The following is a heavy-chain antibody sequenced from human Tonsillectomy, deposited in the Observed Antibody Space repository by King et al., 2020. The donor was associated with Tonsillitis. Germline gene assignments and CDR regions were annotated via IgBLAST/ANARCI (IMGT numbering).Heavy chain of an antibody. J-gene: IGHJ3*02. CDR3: ARDLATIVGHDAFDI. CDR2: TYNRSKWYN. CDR1: GDSVSSNSSA. Sequence: VQLQQSGPGLVKPSQTLSLTCAISGDSVSSNSSAWNWIRQSPSRGLEWLGRTYNRSKWYNDYAVSLKGRITINPDTSKNQFSLQLKSVTPEDTAVYYCARDLATIVGHDAFDIWGQGTMVTVSS. V-gene: IGHV6-1*01. D-gene: IGHD4-11*01.